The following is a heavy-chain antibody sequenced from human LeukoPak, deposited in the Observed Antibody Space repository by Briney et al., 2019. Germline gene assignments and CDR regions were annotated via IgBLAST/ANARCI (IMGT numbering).Heavy chain of an antibody. CDR2: IKRDGGEK. CDR3: ASLDTAHPSGVH. J-gene: IGHJ4*02. Sequence: GGSLRLSCEASTFTFTPGWMSWVRQAPGKGLEWVAMIKRDGGEKHYADSVRGRFTISRDNAKNSLYLQMDSLRDEDTAVYYCASLDTAHPSGVHWGQGTLVTVSS. V-gene: IGHV3-7*01. D-gene: IGHD5-18*01. CDR1: TFTFTPGW.